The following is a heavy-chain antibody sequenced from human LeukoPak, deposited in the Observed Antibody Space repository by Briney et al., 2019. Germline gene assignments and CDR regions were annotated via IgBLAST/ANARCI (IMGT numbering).Heavy chain of an antibody. V-gene: IGHV4-59*11. CDR3: ARLYDSSTYTNWLDP. CDR1: GGSISSHY. Sequence: SETLSLTWTVSGGSISSHYWSWIRQPPGKGLEWIGYIYYSGSTIHNPSLKSRVTISVDTSNNQFSLKLSSVTAADTAVYYCARLYDSSTYTNWLDPWGQGTLVTVSS. CDR2: IYYSGST. J-gene: IGHJ5*02. D-gene: IGHD3-22*01.